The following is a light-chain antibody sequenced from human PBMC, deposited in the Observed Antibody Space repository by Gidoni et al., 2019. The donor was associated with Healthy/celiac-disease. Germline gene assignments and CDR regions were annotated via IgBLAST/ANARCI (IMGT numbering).Light chain of an antibody. CDR2: DAS. CDR3: QQRSNWPPRGT. CDR1: QSVSSY. J-gene: IGKJ4*01. V-gene: IGKV3-11*01. Sequence: EIVLTQSPATLSLSPGERATLSCRASQSVSSYLAWYQQQPGQAPRLLIYDASNRATGIPARFSGSGSGTDFTLTISSLEPEDFAVYYCQQRSNWPPRGTFXGXTKVEIK.